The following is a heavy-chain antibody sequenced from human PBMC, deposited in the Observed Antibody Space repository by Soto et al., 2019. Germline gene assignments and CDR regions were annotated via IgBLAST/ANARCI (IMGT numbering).Heavy chain of an antibody. Sequence: SETLSLTCTVSGGSISSYYWSWIRQPPGKGLEWIGYIYYSGSTNYNPSLKSRFTISVYTSKNQFSLKLSSVTASDTAVYYCARQDDYGDYLDYWGQGTLVTVSS. CDR3: ARQDDYGDYLDY. CDR2: IYYSGST. CDR1: GGSISSYY. V-gene: IGHV4-59*08. D-gene: IGHD4-17*01. J-gene: IGHJ4*02.